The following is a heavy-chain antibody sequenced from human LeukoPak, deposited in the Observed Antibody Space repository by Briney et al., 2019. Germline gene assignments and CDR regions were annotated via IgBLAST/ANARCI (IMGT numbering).Heavy chain of an antibody. CDR1: GGSISSSSYY. V-gene: IGHV4-61*02. CDR3: AGSGYNYALGY. CDR2: IYTSGST. J-gene: IGHJ4*02. D-gene: IGHD5-18*01. Sequence: SETLSLTCTVSGGSISSSSYYWGWIRQPAGKGLEWIGRIYTSGSTNYNPSLKSRVTISVDTSKNQFSLKLSSVTAADTAVYYCAGSGYNYALGYWGQGTLVTVSS.